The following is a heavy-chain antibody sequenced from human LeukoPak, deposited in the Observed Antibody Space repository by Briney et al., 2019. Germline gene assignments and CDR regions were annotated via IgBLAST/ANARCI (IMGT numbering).Heavy chain of an antibody. J-gene: IGHJ5*02. Sequence: GGSLRLSCAASGFTSTSYWMTWVPQAPGKGLHWVANINHDGTDKNYADSVKGRFTISIDNAKRSVFLQMNSLRAEDTGLYYCAREDWGPRFDPRGQGTLVTVSS. CDR3: AREDWGPRFDP. CDR2: INHDGTDK. CDR1: GFTSTSYW. D-gene: IGHD7-27*01. V-gene: IGHV3-7*05.